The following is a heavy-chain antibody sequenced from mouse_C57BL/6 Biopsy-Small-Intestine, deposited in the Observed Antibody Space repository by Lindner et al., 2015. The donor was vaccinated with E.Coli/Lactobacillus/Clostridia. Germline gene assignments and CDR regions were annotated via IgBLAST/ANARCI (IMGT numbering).Heavy chain of an antibody. CDR1: GYTFTDYN. V-gene: IGHV1-22*01. J-gene: IGHJ3*01. CDR2: INPDNGGT. Sequence: VQLQESGPELVKPGASVKMSCKASGYTFTDYNMHWVKQSHGKSLEWIGYINPDNGGTSYNQKFKGKATLTVNKSSSTAYMELRSLTSEDSAVYYCAEGYHGNSGFAYWGQGTLVTVSA. D-gene: IGHD2-1*01. CDR3: AEGYHGNSGFAY.